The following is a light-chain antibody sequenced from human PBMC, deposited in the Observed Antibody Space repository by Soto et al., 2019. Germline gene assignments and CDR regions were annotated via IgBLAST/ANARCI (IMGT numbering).Light chain of an antibody. CDR2: AAS. V-gene: IGKV1-39*01. CDR3: QQCYNTPLT. CDR1: QSIITY. Sequence: IQMTQSPSSLSASVGDRVSITCRASQSIITYLIWYQQKPGKAPNLLIYAASSLQSGVPSRFSGSGSGTEFTLTISSLQPEDFATYYCQQCYNTPLTFGGGTKVEIK. J-gene: IGKJ4*01.